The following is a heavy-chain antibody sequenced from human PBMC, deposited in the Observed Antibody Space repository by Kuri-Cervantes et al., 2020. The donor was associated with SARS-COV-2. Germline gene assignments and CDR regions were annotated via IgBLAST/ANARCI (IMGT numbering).Heavy chain of an antibody. CDR2: INHSGST. CDR1: GGSFSGYY. V-gene: IGHV4-34*01. Sequence: SETLSLTCAVYGGSFSGYYWSRIRQPPGKGLEWIGEINHSGSTNYNPSLKSRVTISVDTSKNQFSLKLSSVTAADTAVYYCARVGHHFSTDFWSGYREASNWFDPWGQGTLVTVSS. CDR3: ARVGHHFSTDFWSGYREASNWFDP. J-gene: IGHJ5*02. D-gene: IGHD3-3*01.